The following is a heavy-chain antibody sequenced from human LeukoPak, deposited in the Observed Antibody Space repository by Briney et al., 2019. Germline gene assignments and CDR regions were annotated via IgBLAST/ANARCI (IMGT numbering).Heavy chain of an antibody. Sequence: SETLSLTCTVSGDSISSHAWWTWVRQPPGKGLEWIGEIHHSGNTNYNPSLKSRVTMSVDKSKNLFSLKMSSVTAADTAVYYCAREGPFYDSSGPTSDFDYWGQGTLVTVSS. CDR2: IHHSGNT. CDR1: GDSISSHAW. J-gene: IGHJ4*02. D-gene: IGHD3-22*01. CDR3: AREGPFYDSSGPTSDFDY. V-gene: IGHV4-4*02.